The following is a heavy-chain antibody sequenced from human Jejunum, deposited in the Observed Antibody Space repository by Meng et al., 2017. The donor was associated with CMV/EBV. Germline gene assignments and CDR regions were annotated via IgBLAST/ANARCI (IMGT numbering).Heavy chain of an antibody. J-gene: IGHJ4*02. CDR2: IYSGASST. Sequence: SPDAMSWVRQAPGKGLGWVSVIYSGASSTSYADSVKGRFTISRDNSKNTLYLQMNSLRVEDTAIYYCAKGSSRGYPPSWPDKGPIDCWGQGTLVTVSS. V-gene: IGHV3-23*03. CDR1: SPDA. D-gene: IGHD3-22*01. CDR3: AKGSSRGYPPSWPDKGPIDC.